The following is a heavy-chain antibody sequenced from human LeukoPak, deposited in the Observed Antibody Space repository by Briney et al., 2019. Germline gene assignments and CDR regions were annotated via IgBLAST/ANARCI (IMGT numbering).Heavy chain of an antibody. D-gene: IGHD2-21*02. CDR3: ARPRLRGDPFDD. CDR1: GDSMSSGGYY. J-gene: IGHJ4*02. V-gene: IGHV4-31*03. Sequence: SETLSLTCTVSGDSMSSGGYYWSWIRQHPGKGLEWIGYIFSTGNTYYNPSLKSRLTISVDTSKNRFSLQLSFVTAADTAVYYCARPRLRGDPFDDWGQGTLVTVSS. CDR2: IFSTGNT.